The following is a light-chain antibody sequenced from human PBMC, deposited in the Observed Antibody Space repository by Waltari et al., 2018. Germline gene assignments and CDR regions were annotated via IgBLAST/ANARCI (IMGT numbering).Light chain of an antibody. J-gene: IGKJ4*01. CDR3: QQYGSSPTT. CDR1: QSLSSSQ. V-gene: IGKV3-20*01. CDR2: GAS. Sequence: EIALTQSPGTLSLSPGDRVTLSCRASQSLSSSQLAWYQQKPGKAPRHLIYGASSRTTGIPERFIGSGSGTDFTLTISRLEPEDFAVYYCQQYGSSPTTFGGGTKVEIK.